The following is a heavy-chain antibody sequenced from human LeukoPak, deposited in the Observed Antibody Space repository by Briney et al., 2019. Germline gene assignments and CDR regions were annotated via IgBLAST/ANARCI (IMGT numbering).Heavy chain of an antibody. V-gene: IGHV3-15*01. D-gene: IGHD3-10*01. J-gene: IGHJ4*02. CDR1: GFTFRNAW. CDR2: IKSKTDGGTT. CDR3: TTGPYDYGSGTYYH. Sequence: GGSVRLSCAASGFTFRNAWMSWVRQAPGKGLEWVGRIKSKTDGGTTDYAAPVKGRFTISRDDSKNTLYVQMNSLKTEDTAVYYCTTGPYDYGSGTYYHWGQGTLVTVSS.